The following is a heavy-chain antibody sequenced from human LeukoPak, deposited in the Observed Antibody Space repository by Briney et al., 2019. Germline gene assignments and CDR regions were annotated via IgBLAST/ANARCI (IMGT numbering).Heavy chain of an antibody. D-gene: IGHD3-22*01. J-gene: IGHJ3*02. CDR3: AKDRDDSSGYPYDAFDI. Sequence: GSLRLSCSASEFNFSSYAMTWVRQAPGKGLEWVSAISGSGGTTYYADSVKGRLTISRDNYKNTLYLQMNSLRAEDTAVYYCAKDRDDSSGYPYDAFDIWGQGTMVTVSS. CDR1: EFNFSSYA. CDR2: ISGSGGTT. V-gene: IGHV3-23*01.